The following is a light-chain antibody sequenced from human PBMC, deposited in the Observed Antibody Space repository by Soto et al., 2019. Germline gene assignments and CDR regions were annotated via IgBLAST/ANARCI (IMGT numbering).Light chain of an antibody. J-gene: IGKJ3*01. CDR3: QQYYSTPQT. Sequence: DIVMTQSPDSLAVSLGERATINCKSSQSVLYSSNNKNYVAWYQQKPGQPPKLLIYWASTRESGVPDRFSGSGSGTDFTLTISSLQAEDVAFYYCQQYYSTPQTFGPGTKVDIK. V-gene: IGKV4-1*01. CDR2: WAS. CDR1: QSVLYSSNNKNY.